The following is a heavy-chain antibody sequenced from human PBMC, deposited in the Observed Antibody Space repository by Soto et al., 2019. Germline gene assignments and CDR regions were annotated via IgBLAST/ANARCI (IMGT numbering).Heavy chain of an antibody. CDR2: IGRSSSYI. D-gene: IGHD3-22*01. J-gene: IGHJ4*02. Sequence: GGYLRLSCAASGFTVSSYSMNWVRQAPGKGLEWVSSIGRSSSYIYYADSVKGRFTISRDNAKNSLYLQMNSLRAEDTAVYYCARDIHDSSERYSDYWGPGTLVTVSS. CDR3: ARDIHDSSERYSDY. V-gene: IGHV3-21*01. CDR1: GFTVSSYS.